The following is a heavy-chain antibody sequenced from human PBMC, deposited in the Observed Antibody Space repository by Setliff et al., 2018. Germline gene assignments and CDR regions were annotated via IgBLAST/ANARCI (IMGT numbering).Heavy chain of an antibody. D-gene: IGHD6-13*01. CDR3: AKDVVGYSSTWPKRDYFDY. V-gene: IGHV3-23*01. J-gene: IGHJ4*02. CDR2: ISGSGGST. Sequence: GGSLRLSCAASGFTFSSYAMSWVRQAPGKGLEWVSAISGSGGSTYYADSVKGRFTISRDNSKNTLYLQMNSLRAEDTAVYYCAKDVVGYSSTWPKRDYFDYWGQGTLVTVSS. CDR1: GFTFSSYA.